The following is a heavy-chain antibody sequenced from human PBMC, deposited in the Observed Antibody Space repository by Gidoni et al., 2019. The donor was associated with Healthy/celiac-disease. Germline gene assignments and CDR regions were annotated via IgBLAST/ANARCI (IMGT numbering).Heavy chain of an antibody. J-gene: IGHJ4*02. CDR3: ARMSRRVDVVPAEWFDY. V-gene: IGHV3-21*01. CDR1: GFTFSSYS. CDR2: ISSSSSYI. D-gene: IGHD2-2*01. Sequence: EVQLVESGGGLVKPGGSLRLSCAASGFTFSSYSMNWVRQAPGKGLEWVSSISSSSSYIYYADSVKGRFTISRDNAKNSLYLQMNSLRAEDTAVYYCARMSRRVDVVPAEWFDYWGQGTLVTVSS.